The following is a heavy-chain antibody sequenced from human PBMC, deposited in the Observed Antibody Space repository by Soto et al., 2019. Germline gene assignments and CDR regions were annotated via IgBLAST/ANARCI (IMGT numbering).Heavy chain of an antibody. J-gene: IGHJ2*01. CDR1: GFIFSNYG. CDR2: IWYDGSHE. D-gene: IGHD3-22*01. Sequence: GGSLRLSCAASGFIFSNYGMHWVRQAPGKGLEWVAVIWYDGSHESYADSVKGRFTISRDNSKNTLFLQMNSLRAEDTAVYYCARDRYSYDSRAYQGVDWYFDLWGRGTLVTVYS. V-gene: IGHV3-33*01. CDR3: ARDRYSYDSRAYQGVDWYFDL.